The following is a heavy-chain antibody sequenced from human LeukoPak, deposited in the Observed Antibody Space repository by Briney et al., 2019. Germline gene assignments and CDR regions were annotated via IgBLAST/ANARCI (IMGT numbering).Heavy chain of an antibody. J-gene: IGHJ4*02. Sequence: ASVKVSCKASGYTFTSYGISWVRQAPGQGLEWMGWISAYNGNTNYAQKLHGRVTMTTDTSTSTAYMELRSLRSDDTAVYYCASGYYDFWSGYTPFDYWGQGTLVTVSS. CDR3: ASGYYDFWSGYTPFDY. V-gene: IGHV1-18*01. D-gene: IGHD3-3*01. CDR1: GYTFTSYG. CDR2: ISAYNGNT.